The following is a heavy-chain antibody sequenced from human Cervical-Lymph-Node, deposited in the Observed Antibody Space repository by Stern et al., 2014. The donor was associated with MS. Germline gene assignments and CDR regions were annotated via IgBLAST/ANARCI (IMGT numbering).Heavy chain of an antibody. V-gene: IGHV1-69*01. CDR2: IIPIFSTA. CDR3: ARSGYSNAFDI. CDR1: GGTFSSYG. Sequence: MQLVESGAEVKKPGSSVKGSCKASGGTFSSYGFNWVRQAPGQGPEWMGGIIPIFSTANYAQNFQGRVTITADGSTSTAYMELSSLRSEDTAVYYCARSGYSNAFDIWGQGTMVTVSS. J-gene: IGHJ3*02. D-gene: IGHD5-18*01.